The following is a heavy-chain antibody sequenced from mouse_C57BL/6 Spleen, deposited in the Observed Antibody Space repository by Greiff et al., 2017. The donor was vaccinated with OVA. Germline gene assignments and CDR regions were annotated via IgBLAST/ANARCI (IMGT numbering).Heavy chain of an antibody. CDR3: ARWGAQARFEY. CDR1: GYTFTSYW. D-gene: IGHD3-2*02. CDR2: LYPGSGST. Sequence: QVQLQQPGAELVKPGASVKMSCKASGYTFTSYWITWVKQRPGQGLEWIGDLYPGSGSTNYNEKFKSKATLTVDKSSSTAYMQLSSLTSEDSAVSYCARWGAQARFEYWGQGTTLTVSA. V-gene: IGHV1-55*01. J-gene: IGHJ2*01.